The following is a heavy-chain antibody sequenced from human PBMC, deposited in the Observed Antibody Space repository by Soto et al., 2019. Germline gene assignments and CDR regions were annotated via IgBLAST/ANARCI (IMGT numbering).Heavy chain of an antibody. V-gene: IGHV1-69*13. CDR1: GGTFSSYA. D-gene: IGHD5-18*01. CDR3: ARDRRGGDTAMVNIRYYYGMDV. J-gene: IGHJ6*02. CDR2: IIPIFGTA. Sequence: SVKVSCKASGGTFSSYAISWVRQAPGQGLEWMGGIIPIFGTANYAQKFQGRVTITADESTSTAYMELSSLRSEDTAVYYCARDRRGGDTAMVNIRYYYGMDVWGQGTTVTVSS.